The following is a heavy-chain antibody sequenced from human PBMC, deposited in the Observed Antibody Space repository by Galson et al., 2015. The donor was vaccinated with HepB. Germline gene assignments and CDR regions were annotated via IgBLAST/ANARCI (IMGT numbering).Heavy chain of an antibody. V-gene: IGHV3-7*05. CDR2: TSEDGNVN. Sequence: SLRLSCAGSGFTFRSYWMTWVRQAPGKGLEWVANTSEDGNVNYYVDSVKGRSTISRDNAKNSVYLQMNSLRTDDTATYYCARGVDTPMGSYYAHNLDVWGRGTTVTVSS. D-gene: IGHD5-18*01. CDR1: GFTFRSYW. CDR3: ARGVDTPMGSYYAHNLDV. J-gene: IGHJ6*02.